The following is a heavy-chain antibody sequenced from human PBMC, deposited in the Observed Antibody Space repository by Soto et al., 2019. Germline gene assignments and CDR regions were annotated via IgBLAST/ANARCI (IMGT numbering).Heavy chain of an antibody. CDR3: AKITAAGTDWFDP. CDR2: IYQSGTT. CDR1: GASISSLFYY. J-gene: IGHJ5*02. V-gene: IGHV4-39*01. Sequence: QLQLHEAGPGLVKPSETLSLTCTVSGASISSLFYYWGWIRQPPGKGLEWLGSIYQSGTTYYNPSLKSRVTISVDTAKNQFSLIMKSVTAADTAVYYCAKITAAGTDWFDPWGQGSLVTVSS. D-gene: IGHD6-13*01.